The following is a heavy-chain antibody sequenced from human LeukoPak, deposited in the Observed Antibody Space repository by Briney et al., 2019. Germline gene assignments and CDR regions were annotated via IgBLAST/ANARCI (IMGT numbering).Heavy chain of an antibody. Sequence: AGSLRLSCAASGFTFGGSAMHWIRQAPGKGLEWVGRIRSKANSYATAYAASVKGRFTISRDDSKNTAYLQMNSLKTEDTAVYYCTSYTTGTTGGLLRSDYWGQGTLVTVSS. CDR2: IRSKANSYAT. D-gene: IGHD1-1*01. CDR1: GFTFGGSA. V-gene: IGHV3-73*01. J-gene: IGHJ4*02. CDR3: TSYTTGTTGGLLRSDY.